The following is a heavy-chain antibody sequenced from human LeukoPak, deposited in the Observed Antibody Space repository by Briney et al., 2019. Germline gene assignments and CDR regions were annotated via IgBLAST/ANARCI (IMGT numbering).Heavy chain of an antibody. V-gene: IGHV1-8*03. Sequence: ASVKVSCKASGYTFTSYDINWVRQATGQGLEWMGWMNPNSGNTGYAQKFQGRVTITRNTSISTAYMELRSLRSDDTAVYYCARPGNYGETLDAFDIWGQGTMVTVSS. CDR3: ARPGNYGETLDAFDI. J-gene: IGHJ3*02. CDR1: GYTFTSYD. CDR2: MNPNSGNT. D-gene: IGHD4-17*01.